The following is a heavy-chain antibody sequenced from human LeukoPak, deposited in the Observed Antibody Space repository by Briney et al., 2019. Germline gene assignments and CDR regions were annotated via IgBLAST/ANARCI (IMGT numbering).Heavy chain of an antibody. V-gene: IGHV1-69*13. CDR2: IIPIFGTA. Sequence: SAKVSCKASGGSFSRYAISWVRQAPGQGFEWMGGIIPIFGTANYAQRFQGRVTITADESTRTAYMELRTLRSEDTAIYYCARGSGETGGYYYVYWGRGTPVIVSS. CDR1: GGSFSRYA. J-gene: IGHJ4*02. D-gene: IGHD2-8*02. CDR3: ARGSGETGGYYYVY.